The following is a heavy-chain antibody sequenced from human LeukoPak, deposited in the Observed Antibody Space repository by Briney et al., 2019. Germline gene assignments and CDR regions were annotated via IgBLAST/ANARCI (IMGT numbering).Heavy chain of an antibody. D-gene: IGHD3-10*01. J-gene: IGHJ2*01. V-gene: IGHV4-59*01. CDR3: ARGPASPQLPTRYFDL. Sequence: PSETLSLTCTVSGGSISSYYWSWIRQPPGKGLEWIGYIYYSGSTNYNPSLKSRVTISVDTSKNQFSLKLSSVTAADTAVYYCARGPASPQLPTRYFDLWGRGTLVTVSS. CDR2: IYYSGST. CDR1: GGSISSYY.